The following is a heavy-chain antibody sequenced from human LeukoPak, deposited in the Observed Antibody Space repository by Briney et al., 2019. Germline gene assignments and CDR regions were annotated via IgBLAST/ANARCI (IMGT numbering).Heavy chain of an antibody. Sequence: SETLSLTCTVSGAYLSRYYWSWSRQPPGKGLEWIGYISYSATTNYNPSLMSRVTITVDTSKNQFSLKLSSVTAADTAVYYCARDMRGDFYDTSGLNWFDPWGQGTLVTVSS. D-gene: IGHD3-22*01. J-gene: IGHJ5*02. CDR3: ARDMRGDFYDTSGLNWFDP. CDR2: ISYSATT. V-gene: IGHV4-59*01. CDR1: GAYLSRYY.